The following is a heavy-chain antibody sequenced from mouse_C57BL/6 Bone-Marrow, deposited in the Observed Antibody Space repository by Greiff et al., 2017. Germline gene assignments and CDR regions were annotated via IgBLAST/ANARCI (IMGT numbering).Heavy chain of an antibody. V-gene: IGHV1-63*01. D-gene: IGHD2-5*01. J-gene: IGHJ2*01. CDR3: ARKSYFSKYFDY. CDR2: IYPGGGYT. CDR1: GYTFTNYW. Sequence: VQLQQSGAELVRPGTSVKMSCKASGYTFTNYWIGWAKQRPGHGLEWIGDIYPGGGYTKYNEKFKGKATLTADKSSSTAYMQFSSLTSEDSAIYYCARKSYFSKYFDYWGQGTTLTVSS.